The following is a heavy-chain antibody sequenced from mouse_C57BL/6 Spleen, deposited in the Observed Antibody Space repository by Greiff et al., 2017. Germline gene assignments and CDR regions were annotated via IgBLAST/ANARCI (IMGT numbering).Heavy chain of an antibody. J-gene: IGHJ3*01. CDR1: GFSLTSYG. V-gene: IGHV2-2*01. CDR2: IWSGGGT. Sequence: QVQLKQSGPGLVQPSQSLSITCTVSGFSLTSYGVHWVRQSPGKGLEWLGVIWSGGGTDYNAAFISRRSISKDNSKSQVFFKMNSLQADDTAIYYCARKDYSNPWFAYWGQGTLVTVSA. D-gene: IGHD2-5*01. CDR3: ARKDYSNPWFAY.